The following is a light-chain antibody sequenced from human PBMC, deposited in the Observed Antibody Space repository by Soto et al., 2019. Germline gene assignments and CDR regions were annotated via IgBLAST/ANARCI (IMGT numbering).Light chain of an antibody. CDR3: QQYNNWPRT. J-gene: IGKJ5*01. V-gene: IGKV3-15*01. Sequence: ETLMTQSPDTLSVSLGERATLSCRAGQSLRSSLAWYQQKPGQAPRLLIYYASTRATGSPARFSGSGAGTDFTPTISGLQSEDFAVYYCQQYNNWPRTFGQGTLLEIK. CDR1: QSLRSS. CDR2: YAS.